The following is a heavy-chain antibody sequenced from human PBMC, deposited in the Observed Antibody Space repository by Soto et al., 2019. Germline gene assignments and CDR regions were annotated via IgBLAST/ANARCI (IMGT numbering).Heavy chain of an antibody. V-gene: IGHV1-69*01. CDR2: IVALPGTT. CDR1: VGTFTKYA. CDR3: ASGVGGLGGSSGWPDYAFDV. D-gene: IGHD6-19*01. J-gene: IGHJ3*01. Sequence: QVQLVQSGAAVRKPGSSVKVSCKASVGTFTKYAITWVRQAPRQGLEWMGGIVALPGTTNYAQKFRGRVTISADESTSTAYLELSSLRSEDTAVYYCASGVGGLGGSSGWPDYAFDVWGQGTMVIVSS.